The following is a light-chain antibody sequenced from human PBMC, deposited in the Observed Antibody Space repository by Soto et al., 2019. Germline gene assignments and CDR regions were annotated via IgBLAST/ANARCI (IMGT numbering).Light chain of an antibody. CDR3: QQYGSSPST. V-gene: IGKV3-20*01. CDR2: GAS. J-gene: IGKJ1*01. CDR1: QSVSSSY. Sequence: EIVLTQSPGTLSLSPGERATLSCRASQSVSSSYLAWYQQKPGQAPRLLIYGASSRATGIPDRFSGSGSGTEFTLTISRLEPEDFAVYYCQQYGSSPSTFGPGTKVEIK.